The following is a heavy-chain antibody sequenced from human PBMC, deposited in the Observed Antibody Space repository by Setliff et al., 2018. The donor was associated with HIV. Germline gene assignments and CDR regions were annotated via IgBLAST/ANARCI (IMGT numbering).Heavy chain of an antibody. CDR1: GGSFNDYY. CDR2: IHHTGHI. D-gene: IGHD4-17*01. Sequence: SETLSLTCAVYGGSFNDYYWNWIRQPPGKGLEWIGEIHHTGHINYNPSFKSRTTMSLDMSRNQFSLKLTSVTAADSAVYYCARFEVTTMSTRDYWGQGTLVTVPS. J-gene: IGHJ4*02. V-gene: IGHV4-34*01. CDR3: ARFEVTTMSTRDY.